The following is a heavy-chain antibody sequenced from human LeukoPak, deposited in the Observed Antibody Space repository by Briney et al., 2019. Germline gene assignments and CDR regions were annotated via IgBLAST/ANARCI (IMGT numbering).Heavy chain of an antibody. V-gene: IGHV3-21*01. CDR2: ISSSSSYI. CDR3: ARVNEVCSSTSCYRAFDY. Sequence: GGSLRLSCAASGFTFSSYSMNWVRQAPGKGLEWVSSISSSSSYIYYADSVKGRFTISRDNAKNSLYLQMNSLRAEDTAVYYCARVNEVCSSTSCYRAFDYLGQGTLVTVSS. J-gene: IGHJ4*02. D-gene: IGHD2-2*01. CDR1: GFTFSSYS.